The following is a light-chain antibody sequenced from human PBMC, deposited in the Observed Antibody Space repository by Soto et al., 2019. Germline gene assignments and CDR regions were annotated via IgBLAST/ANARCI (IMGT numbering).Light chain of an antibody. CDR3: SSFTGPTTLEV. CDR2: GVS. Sequence: QSVLTQPASVSGSPGQSVTISCTGTSSDVGAYKYVSWYQKHPGKAPKLMIYGVSNRPSGVSNRFSGSKSGNTAFLTISVLQPEDEAGYYCSSFTGPTTLEVFGTGTKATVL. J-gene: IGLJ1*01. CDR1: SSDVGAYKY. V-gene: IGLV2-14*03.